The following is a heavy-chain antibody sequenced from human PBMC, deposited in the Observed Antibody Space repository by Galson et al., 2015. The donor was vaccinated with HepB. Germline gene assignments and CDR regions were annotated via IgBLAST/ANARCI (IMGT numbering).Heavy chain of an antibody. CDR1: GFTFSSYA. CDR3: AKGESMIVVVIDPFDY. V-gene: IGHV3-23*01. D-gene: IGHD3-22*01. Sequence: QPGGSLRLSCAASGFTFSSYAMSWVRQAPGKGLEWVSAIRGSGGSTYYADSVKGRFTISRDNSKNTLYLQMNSLRAEDTAVYYCAKGESMIVVVIDPFDYWGQGTLVTVSS. J-gene: IGHJ4*02. CDR2: IRGSGGST.